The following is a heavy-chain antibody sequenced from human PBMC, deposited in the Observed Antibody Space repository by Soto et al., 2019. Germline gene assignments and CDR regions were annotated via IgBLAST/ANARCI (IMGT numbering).Heavy chain of an antibody. D-gene: IGHD6-25*01. V-gene: IGHV4-4*02. CDR3: AGTGSNIAAPFDL. CDR1: GASISSSHW. J-gene: IGHJ4*02. CDR2: IYHGGNT. Sequence: QVQLQESGPGLVKPSETLSLTCAVSGASISSSHWWSWVRQPPGKGLEWIGEIYHGGNTNYNPSLKSRVSIFVDKSKNQFSLHLNSLTAADSAVYYCAGTGSNIAAPFDLWGQGTLVTVSS.